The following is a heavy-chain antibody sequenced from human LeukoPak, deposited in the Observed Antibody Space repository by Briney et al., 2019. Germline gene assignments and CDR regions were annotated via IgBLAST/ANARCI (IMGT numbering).Heavy chain of an antibody. CDR3: ARRVPVKNWFDP. D-gene: IGHD3-3*01. V-gene: IGHV4-59*08. J-gene: IGHJ5*02. Sequence: PSETLSLTCTVSGGSISSYYWSWIRQPPGKGLEWIGYIYYSGSTNYSPSLKSRVTISVDTSKNQFSLKLSSVTAADTAVYYCARRVPVKNWFDPWGQGTLVTVSS. CDR2: IYYSGST. CDR1: GGSISSYY.